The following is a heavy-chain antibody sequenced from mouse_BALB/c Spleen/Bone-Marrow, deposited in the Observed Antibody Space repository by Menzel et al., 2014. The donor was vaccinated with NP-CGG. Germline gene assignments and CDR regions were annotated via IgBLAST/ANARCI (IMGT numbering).Heavy chain of an antibody. CDR2: INPSTGYT. Sequence: VQLEESAAEMAKRGIPGNISRKASGNKHTCYSVHWAKQRPAQGLEWIGYINPSTGYTEYNQKFKDKATLTADKSSSTAFMHLSSLSYEDSAVYCCAREYYGSSGYFDVWGAGTPVTVSS. V-gene: IGHV1-4*01. CDR1: GNKHTCYS. D-gene: IGHD1-1*01. J-gene: IGHJ1*01. CDR3: AREYYGSSGYFDV.